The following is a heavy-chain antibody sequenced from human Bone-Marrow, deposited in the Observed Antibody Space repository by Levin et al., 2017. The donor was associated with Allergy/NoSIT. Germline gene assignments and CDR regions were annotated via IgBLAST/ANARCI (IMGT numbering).Heavy chain of an antibody. V-gene: IGHV3-11*05. CDR3: ARDNSYSSDSHFDL. CDR1: GFNFSNYY. J-gene: IGHJ4*02. D-gene: IGHD4-11*01. CDR2: ISHRSDYI. Sequence: KTGGSLRLSCVASGFNFSNYYMNWIRQAPGKGLEWLSYISHRSDYINYGDSVKGRFTISRDNAKNSVFLQMNSLRADDTAVYYCARDNSYSSDSHFDLWGQGTLVTVSS.